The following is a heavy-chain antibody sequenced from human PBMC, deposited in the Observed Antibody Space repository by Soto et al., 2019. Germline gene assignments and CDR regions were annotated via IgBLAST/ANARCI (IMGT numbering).Heavy chain of an antibody. CDR3: GKGRITGNFHGVDV. D-gene: IGHD1-1*01. CDR2: ISYYGTTK. CDR1: GFTFSDHG. V-gene: IGHV3-30*18. J-gene: IGHJ6*02. Sequence: PGGSIRFWCAASGFTFSDHGRHWARQSPGKRLELVAVISYYGTTKDSEDSVKARFTVSRDNSKNTLYLQMNTLRPEDTAVYYCGKGRITGNFHGVDVGGHGTTVTVS.